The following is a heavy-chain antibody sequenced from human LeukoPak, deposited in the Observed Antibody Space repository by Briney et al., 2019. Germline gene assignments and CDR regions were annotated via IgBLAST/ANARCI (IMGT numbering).Heavy chain of an antibody. CDR2: MNPNRGNK. CDR1: GYTFTIYD. J-gene: IGHJ4*02. CDR3: ARDLERSRFSLDY. V-gene: IGHV1-8*01. Sequence: ASVTVSYKASGYTFTIYDINWVRQATGQGREGMGWMNPNRGNKGYAQKFQGRGTINRDMSTSTVSMELSSLRSEDTAVYYCARDLERSRFSLDYWGQGTLVTVSS. D-gene: IGHD1-1*01.